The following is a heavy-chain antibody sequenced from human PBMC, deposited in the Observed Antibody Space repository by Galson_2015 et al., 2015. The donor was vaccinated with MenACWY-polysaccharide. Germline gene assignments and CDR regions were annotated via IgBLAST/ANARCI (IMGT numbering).Heavy chain of an antibody. CDR3: ARAPYFHDSGGYYRNAFDI. CDR2: ISTSNI. Sequence: SLRLSCAASGFTFSDYAMNWVRQAPGKGLEWVSFISTSNIFYADSMKGRFTISRDNAKNSVYLQMNGLRAEDTAVYYWARAPYFHDSGGYYRNAFDIWGQGSMVTVSS. CDR1: GFTFSDYA. D-gene: IGHD3-22*01. V-gene: IGHV3-69-1*01. J-gene: IGHJ3*02.